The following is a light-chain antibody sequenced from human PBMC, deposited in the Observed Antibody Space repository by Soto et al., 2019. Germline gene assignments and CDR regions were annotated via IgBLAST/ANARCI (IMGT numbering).Light chain of an antibody. J-gene: IGKJ2*01. Sequence: EIVLTQSPDTLSLSPGQRATLSCRASQTVSNNFLAWYQQKPGQAPRLLISVASRRATGIPDRFSGSGSGTDFPLTITRLEHDDFAVYYCHQYSKSHTFGQGTKLEIK. CDR2: VAS. CDR3: HQYSKSHT. V-gene: IGKV3-20*01. CDR1: QTVSNNF.